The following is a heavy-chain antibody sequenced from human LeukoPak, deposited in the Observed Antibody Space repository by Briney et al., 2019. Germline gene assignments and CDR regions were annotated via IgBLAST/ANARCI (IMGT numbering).Heavy chain of an antibody. Sequence: SETLSLTCTVSGGSISSYYWSWIRQPPGKGLEWIGYIYYSGSTNYNPSLKSRVTISVDTSKNQFSLKLSSVTAADTAVYYCARGSYGDYAMACDYWGQGTLVTVSS. CDR3: ARGSYGDYAMACDY. D-gene: IGHD4-17*01. CDR2: IYYSGST. CDR1: GGSISSYY. J-gene: IGHJ4*02. V-gene: IGHV4-59*08.